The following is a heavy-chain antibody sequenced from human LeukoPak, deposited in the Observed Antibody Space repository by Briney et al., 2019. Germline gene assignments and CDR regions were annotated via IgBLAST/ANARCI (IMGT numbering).Heavy chain of an antibody. CDR3: AGPRIFFDY. V-gene: IGHV4-59*01. J-gene: IGHJ4*02. CDR1: GGSISSYY. Sequence: SETLSPTCTVSGGSISSYYWSWIRQPPGKGLEWIGYIYYSGSTNYNPSLKSRVTISVDTSKNQFSLKLSSVTAADTAVYYCAGPRIFFDYWGQGTLVTVSS. CDR2: IYYSGST. D-gene: IGHD3-3*01.